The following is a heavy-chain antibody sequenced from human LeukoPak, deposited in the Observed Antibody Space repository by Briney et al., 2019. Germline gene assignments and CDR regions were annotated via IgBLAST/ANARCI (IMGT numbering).Heavy chain of an antibody. CDR1: GFTVSSNY. J-gene: IGHJ4*02. CDR2: IYSGGST. CDR3: ALNGRYYDSSPGGYFDY. D-gene: IGHD3-22*01. V-gene: IGHV3-53*01. Sequence: GGSLRLSCAASGFTVSSNYMSWVRQAPGKGLEWVSVIYSGGSTYYADSVKGRFTISRDNSKNTLYLQVNSLRAEDTAVYYCALNGRYYDSSPGGYFDYWGQGTLVTVSS.